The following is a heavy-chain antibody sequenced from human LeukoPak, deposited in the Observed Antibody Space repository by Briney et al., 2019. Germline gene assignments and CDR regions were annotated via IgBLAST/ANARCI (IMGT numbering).Heavy chain of an antibody. Sequence: GSLRLSCAASGFTFSSYAMSWVRQAPGKGLEWVSAISGSGGSTYYADSVKGRFTISRGNSKNTLYLQMNSLRAEDTAVYYCAKDAERWLQYNWFDPWGQGTLVTVSS. CDR1: GFTFSSYA. CDR3: AKDAERWLQYNWFDP. V-gene: IGHV3-23*01. J-gene: IGHJ5*02. CDR2: ISGSGGST. D-gene: IGHD5-24*01.